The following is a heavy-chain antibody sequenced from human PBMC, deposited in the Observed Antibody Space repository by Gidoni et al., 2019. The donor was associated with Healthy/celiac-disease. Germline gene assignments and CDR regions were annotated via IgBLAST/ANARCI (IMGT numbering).Heavy chain of an antibody. CDR3: ARRYGAVGWSAFDI. D-gene: IGHD6-19*01. CDR2: ISSSSSYI. Sequence: EVQLVESGGGLVKPGGSLRLSCAASGLPFSSYSMNWVRQAPGKGLEWVSSISSSSSYIYYADSVKGRFTISRDNAKNSLYLQMNSLRAEDTAVYYCARRYGAVGWSAFDIWGQGTMVTVSS. V-gene: IGHV3-21*01. J-gene: IGHJ3*02. CDR1: GLPFSSYS.